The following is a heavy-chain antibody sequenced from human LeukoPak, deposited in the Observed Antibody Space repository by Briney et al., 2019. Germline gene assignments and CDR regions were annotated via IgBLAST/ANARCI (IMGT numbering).Heavy chain of an antibody. CDR1: GYTLTELS. D-gene: IGHD7-27*01. CDR2: FDPEDGET. Sequence: ASVKVSCTVSGYTLTELSMHWVRQAPGKGLEWMGGFDPEDGETIYAQKFQGRVTMTEDTSTDTAYMELSSLRSEDTAVYYCATLGVLGNYYYYGMDVWGQGTTVTVSS. V-gene: IGHV1-24*01. J-gene: IGHJ6*02. CDR3: ATLGVLGNYYYYGMDV.